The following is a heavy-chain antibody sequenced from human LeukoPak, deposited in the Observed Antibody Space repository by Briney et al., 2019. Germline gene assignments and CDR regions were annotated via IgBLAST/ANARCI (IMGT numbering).Heavy chain of an antibody. J-gene: IGHJ4*02. CDR1: DYSFATYW. D-gene: IGHD2/OR15-2a*01. CDR3: ARRNEKYSFEY. CDR2: IYPADSDT. Sequence: GEYLKISCKVSDYSFATYWIGWVRQMPGKGLEWMGIIYPADSDTRYSPSFRGQVTISADKSISTAYLQWSSVQASDTAIYYCARRNEKYSFEYWGQGTLVTVSP. V-gene: IGHV5-51*01.